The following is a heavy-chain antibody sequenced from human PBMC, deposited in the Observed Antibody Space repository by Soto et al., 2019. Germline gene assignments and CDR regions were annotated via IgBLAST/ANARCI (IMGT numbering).Heavy chain of an antibody. J-gene: IGHJ4*02. CDR2: ITPIYPTT. CDR1: GGTFYTYT. D-gene: IGHD5-18*01. CDR3: ARIPRYSFPTSDDLDS. V-gene: IGHV1-69*13. Sequence: GASEKVSCKASGGTFYTYTFSWVRQAPGQGLEWMGSITPIYPTTNYAEKFQGRLTVTADGSTNTAYMELNSLTPEDTAVYYCARIPRYSFPTSDDLDSWGQGTLVTVSS.